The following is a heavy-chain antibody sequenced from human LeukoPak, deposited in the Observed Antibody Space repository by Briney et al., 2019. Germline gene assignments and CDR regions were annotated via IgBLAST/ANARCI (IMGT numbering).Heavy chain of an antibody. CDR1: GGTFSSYA. Sequence: SVKVSCKASGGTFSSYAISWVRQAPGQGLEWMGGIIPIFGTANYAQKFQGGVTTTTDESTSTAYMELSSLRSEDTAVYYCARDSIGPGIVAPYYYMDVWGKGTTVTVSS. CDR3: ARDSIGPGIVAPYYYMDV. D-gene: IGHD1-14*01. CDR2: IIPIFGTA. J-gene: IGHJ6*03. V-gene: IGHV1-69*05.